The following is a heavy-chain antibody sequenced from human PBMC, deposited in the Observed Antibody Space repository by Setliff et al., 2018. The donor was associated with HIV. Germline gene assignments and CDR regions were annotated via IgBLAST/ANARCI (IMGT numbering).Heavy chain of an antibody. Sequence: PGGSLRLSCVASGFTFSDYSMNWVRQAPGKGLEWVSYISSTSSNIYYVDSVEGRFTISRDNARNSLYLEMNSLRADDTAVYYCARDFCGSSCSSGYGYFDHWGQGTLVTVSS. CDR2: ISSTSSNI. V-gene: IGHV3-48*01. CDR3: ARDFCGSSCSSGYGYFDH. J-gene: IGHJ4*02. D-gene: IGHD2-15*01. CDR1: GFTFSDYS.